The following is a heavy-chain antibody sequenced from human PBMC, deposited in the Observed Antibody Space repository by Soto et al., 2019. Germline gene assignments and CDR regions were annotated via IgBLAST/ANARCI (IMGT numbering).Heavy chain of an antibody. V-gene: IGHV2-5*02. J-gene: IGHJ4*02. CDR2: IYWDDDK. CDR1: GFSLSTSGVG. D-gene: IGHD5-12*01. CDR3: AHXGAGYRGFKY. Sequence: QITLKESGPTLVKPTQTLTLACTFSGFSLSTSGVGVGWIRQPPGKALEWLALIYWDDDKRYSPSLKSRLTITKDTSKNQVVLTMTNMDPVDTATYYCAHXGAGYRGFKYWGQGTLVTVSS.